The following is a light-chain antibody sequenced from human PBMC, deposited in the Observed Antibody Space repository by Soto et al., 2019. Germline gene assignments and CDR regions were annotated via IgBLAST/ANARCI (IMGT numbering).Light chain of an antibody. CDR3: QQYDNLPPYT. V-gene: IGKV1-33*01. CDR1: QDVRNY. Sequence: DIPMTQSPSSLSASVGDRVTITCQASQDVRNYLNWYQQKPGKAPKLLIYDASNLETGVPSRFGGSGSGTDFTFTISSLQPEDIATYYCQQYDNLPPYTFGQGTKLEIK. CDR2: DAS. J-gene: IGKJ2*01.